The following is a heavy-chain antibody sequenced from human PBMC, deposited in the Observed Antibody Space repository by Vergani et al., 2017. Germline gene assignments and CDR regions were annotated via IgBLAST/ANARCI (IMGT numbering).Heavy chain of an antibody. CDR1: GFTFSNAW. D-gene: IGHD1-26*01. CDR3: TTDYFRRNSGSDYGDVDY. CDR2: IKSKTDGGTT. J-gene: IGHJ4*02. Sequence: EVQLVESGGGLVKPGGSLRLSCAASGFTFSNAWMSWVRQAPGKGLEWVGRIKSKTDGGTTDYAAPVKGRFTISRDDSKNTLYLQMNSLKTEDTAVYYCTTDYFRRNSGSDYGDVDYWGQGTLVTVSS. V-gene: IGHV3-15*01.